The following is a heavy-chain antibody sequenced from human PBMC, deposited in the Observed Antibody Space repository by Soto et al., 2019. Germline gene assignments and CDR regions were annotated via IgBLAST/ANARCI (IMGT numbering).Heavy chain of an antibody. CDR3: ARVGGIGAPPGTDY. V-gene: IGHV1-69*01. CDR2: VIPILGQA. CDR1: GGIFSSYA. Sequence: QVQLVQSGAEVKKPGSSVKVSCKASGGIFSSYAISWLRQAPGQGLEWMGAVIPILGQAYYAQDLQDRVSITADESTRTTDMELSSLRSEDTAVYCCARVGGIGAPPGTDYWGQGTLVTVSS. D-gene: IGHD3-10*01. J-gene: IGHJ4*02.